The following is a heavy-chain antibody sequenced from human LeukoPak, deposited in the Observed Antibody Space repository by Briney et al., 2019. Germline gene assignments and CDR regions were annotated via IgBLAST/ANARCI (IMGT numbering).Heavy chain of an antibody. CDR1: GYTFIAYY. CDR3: ARGVLRGSGSFDY. Sequence: GPSVTVTCTASGYTFIAYYLHWMRQAHAQGLDRMGWSNPNSGATNYAQTFHDRLTMSRDTSINTAYMELYSLNSDDTGVYFCARGVLRGSGSFDYWGQGSLVTVSS. CDR2: SNPNSGAT. V-gene: IGHV1-2*02. J-gene: IGHJ4*03. D-gene: IGHD6-19*01.